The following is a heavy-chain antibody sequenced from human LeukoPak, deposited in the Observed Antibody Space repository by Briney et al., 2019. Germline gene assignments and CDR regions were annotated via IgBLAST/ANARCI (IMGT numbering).Heavy chain of an antibody. D-gene: IGHD2-15*01. CDR3: ARGGPMGGVVNAFDI. Sequence: EASVKVSCKASGYTFTSYGISWVRQAPGQGLERMGWISAYNGNTNYAQKLQRRVTMTTDTSTSTAYMELRSLRSDDTAVYYCARGGPMGGVVNAFDIWGQGTMVTVSS. V-gene: IGHV1-18*01. J-gene: IGHJ3*02. CDR2: ISAYNGNT. CDR1: GYTFTSYG.